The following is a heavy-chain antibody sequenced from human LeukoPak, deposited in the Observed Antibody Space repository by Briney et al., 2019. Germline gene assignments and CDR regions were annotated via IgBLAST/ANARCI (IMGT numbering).Heavy chain of an antibody. CDR1: GGSFSGYY. CDR2: INHSGST. V-gene: IGHV4-34*01. CDR3: AREMAAGFDY. D-gene: IGHD6-13*01. J-gene: IGHJ4*02. Sequence: PSETLSLTCAVYGGSFSGYYWSWIRQPPGKGLEWIGEINHSGSTNYNPSLKSRVTISVDTSKNQFSLKLSSVTAADTAVYYCAREMAAGFDYWGRGTLVTVSS.